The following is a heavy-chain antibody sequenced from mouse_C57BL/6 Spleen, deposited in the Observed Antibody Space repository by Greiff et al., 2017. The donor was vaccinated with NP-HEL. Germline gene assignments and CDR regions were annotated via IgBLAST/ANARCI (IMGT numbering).Heavy chain of an antibody. D-gene: IGHD2-3*01. V-gene: IGHV1-26*01. J-gene: IGHJ3*01. CDR1: GYTFTDYY. CDR3: ARYDGYCPFAY. CDR2: INPNNGGT. Sequence: EVQLQQSGPELVKPGASVKISCKASGYTFTDYYMNWVKQSHGKSLEWIGDINPNNGGTSYNQKFKGKATLTVDKSSSTAYMELRSLTSEDSAVYYCARYDGYCPFAYWGQGTLVTVSA.